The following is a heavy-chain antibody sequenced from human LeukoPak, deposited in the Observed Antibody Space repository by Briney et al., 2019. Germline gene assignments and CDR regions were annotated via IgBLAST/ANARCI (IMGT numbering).Heavy chain of an antibody. CDR1: GFTFSSYG. CDR3: ARDGDASDY. J-gene: IGHJ4*02. CDR2: IKPDGSDQ. V-gene: IGHV3-7*01. Sequence: GGSLRLSCAASGFTFSSYGMHWVRQAPGKGLEWVANIKPDGSDQFYVDSVKGRFTISRDNAKNSLYLQVNSLRVEDTAVYYCARDGDASDYWGQGTLVTVSS.